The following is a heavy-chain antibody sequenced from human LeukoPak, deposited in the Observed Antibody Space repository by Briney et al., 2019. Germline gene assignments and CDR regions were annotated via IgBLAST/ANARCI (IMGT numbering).Heavy chain of an antibody. Sequence: GSLRLSCSASGFTFSSYAMHWVRQAPGQGLEYVSAISCNGGSTYYADSVKGRFTISRDNSKNTLYLQMSSLRAEDTAVYYCGTAPWDCSSTSCYAPLSGGQGTLVTVSS. CDR1: GFTFSSYA. V-gene: IGHV3-64D*06. J-gene: IGHJ4*02. CDR2: ISCNGGST. D-gene: IGHD2-2*01. CDR3: GTAPWDCSSTSCYAPLS.